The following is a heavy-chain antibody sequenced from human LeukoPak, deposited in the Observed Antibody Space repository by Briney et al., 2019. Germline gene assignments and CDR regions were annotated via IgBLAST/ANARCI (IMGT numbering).Heavy chain of an antibody. CDR3: ARDQSVRLLQTSSTYFKHVFAI. D-gene: IGHD6-13*01. CDR2: ISACNGNT. CDR1: GYTFTNYG. V-gene: IGHV1-18*01. J-gene: IGHJ3*02. Sequence: ASVKVSCKTSGYTFTNYGISWVRQAPGLGLEWMGWISACNGNTNYAQKVQGRVTMTTDTSTSTAYMELRSLRFDDTAVYYCARDQSVRLLQTSSTYFKHVFAIWGQGSMATVSS.